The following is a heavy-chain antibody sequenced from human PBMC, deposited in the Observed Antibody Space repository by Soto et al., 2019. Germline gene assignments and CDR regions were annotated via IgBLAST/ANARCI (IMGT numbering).Heavy chain of an antibody. CDR2: IKQDGSEK. J-gene: IGHJ4*02. CDR1: GFTFSSYW. CDR3: ASRRYSSDWYAGGRDFFDY. V-gene: IGHV3-7*05. D-gene: IGHD6-19*01. Sequence: GGSLRLSCAASGFTFSSYWMSWVRQAPGKGLEWVANIKQDGSEKSYVDSVKGRFTISRDNAKNSLYLQMNSLRAEDTAVYYCASRRYSSDWYAGGRDFFDYWGQGTLVTVSS.